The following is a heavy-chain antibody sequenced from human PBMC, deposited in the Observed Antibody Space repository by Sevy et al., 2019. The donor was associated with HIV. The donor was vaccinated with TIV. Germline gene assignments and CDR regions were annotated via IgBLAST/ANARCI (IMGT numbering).Heavy chain of an antibody. V-gene: IGHV1-69*13. D-gene: IGHD1-1*01. CDR2: IIHIFGKV. J-gene: IGHJ4*02. Sequence: ASVKVSCKASGGTFSSYGLSWVRQAPGQGLEWMGGIIHIFGKVNYAQKFQGRVTITADESTSTAYMELSSLRSEDTAVYYCARGGATGTRVYWGQGTLVTVSS. CDR1: GGTFSSYG. CDR3: ARGGATGTRVY.